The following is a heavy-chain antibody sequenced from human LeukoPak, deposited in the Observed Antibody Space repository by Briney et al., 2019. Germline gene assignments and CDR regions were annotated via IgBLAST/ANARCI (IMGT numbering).Heavy chain of an antibody. Sequence: GGSLRLSCAASGFTFSSYAMSWVRQAPGKGLEWVSAISGSGGSTYYADSVKGRFTISRDNSKNTLYLQMNSLRAEDTAVYYCAKGLLRFLEWLLLAVGAFDIWGQGTMVTVSS. CDR3: AKGLLRFLEWLLLAVGAFDI. D-gene: IGHD3-3*01. V-gene: IGHV3-23*01. CDR2: ISGSGGST. J-gene: IGHJ3*02. CDR1: GFTFSSYA.